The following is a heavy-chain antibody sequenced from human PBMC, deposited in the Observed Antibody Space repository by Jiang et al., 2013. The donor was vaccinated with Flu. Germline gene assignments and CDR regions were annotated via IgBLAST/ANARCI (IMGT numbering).Heavy chain of an antibody. CDR1: GYTFTGYY. CDR2: IDPKSGDT. J-gene: IGHJ4*02. CDR3: ARGNDCSGGRCYSDY. Sequence: SGAEVKKPGASVKVSCKASGYTFTGYYLHWVRQAPGQGLEWMGWIDPKSGDTKYAQQFQGWVAMTRDTSITTAYMELSRLRSDDTAVYYCARGNDCSGGRCYSDYWGQGTLVTVSS. D-gene: IGHD2-15*01. V-gene: IGHV1-2*04.